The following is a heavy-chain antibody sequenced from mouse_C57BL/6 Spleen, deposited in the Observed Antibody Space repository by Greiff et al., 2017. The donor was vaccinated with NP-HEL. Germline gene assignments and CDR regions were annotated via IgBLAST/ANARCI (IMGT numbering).Heavy chain of an antibody. CDR1: GYTFTSYW. CDR2: IDPNSGGT. V-gene: IGHV1-72*01. D-gene: IGHD1-1*01. Sequence: QVQLQQPGAELVKPGASVKLSCKASGYTFTSYWMHWVKQRPGRGLEWIGRIDPNSGGTKYNEKFTSKATLTVDKPSSTAYMQLSSLTSEDSAVYYCARYYYGSSAHWYFDVWGTGTTVTVSS. CDR3: ARYYYGSSAHWYFDV. J-gene: IGHJ1*03.